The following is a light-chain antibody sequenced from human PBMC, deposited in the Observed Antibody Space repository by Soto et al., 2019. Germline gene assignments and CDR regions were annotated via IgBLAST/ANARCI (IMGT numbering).Light chain of an antibody. CDR3: QQCATPPLT. J-gene: IGKJ1*01. V-gene: IGKV3-20*01. CDR2: DAS. Sequence: EIVLTQSPGTLSLSPGERATLSCRASESVSKNYLAWYQHKPGQAPRLLIDDASNRATGIPDMFSGSGSGKDFTLTISSLEPEDSAVYYCQQCATPPLTFGQWTKVEIK. CDR1: ESVSKNY.